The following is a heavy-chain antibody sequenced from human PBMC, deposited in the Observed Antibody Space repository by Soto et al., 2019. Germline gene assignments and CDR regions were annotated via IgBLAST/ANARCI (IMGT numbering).Heavy chain of an antibody. Sequence: GESLKISCKGSGYSFTNYWIAWVRQMPGKGLEWMGIIFPADSDTKYSPPCQGQVTISADKSISTAYLQWSRLKASDTAMYYWASSVVVRSTMNCFDYWGKGSLVTVSS. J-gene: IGHJ4*02. D-gene: IGHD2-15*01. V-gene: IGHV5-51*01. CDR1: GYSFTNYW. CDR3: ASSVVVRSTMNCFDY. CDR2: IFPADSDT.